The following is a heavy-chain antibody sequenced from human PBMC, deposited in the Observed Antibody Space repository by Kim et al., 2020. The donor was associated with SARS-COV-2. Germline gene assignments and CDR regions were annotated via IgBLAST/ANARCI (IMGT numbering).Heavy chain of an antibody. CDR2: T. CDR3: ARVSVAGFDY. Sequence: TYYPGSVKGRFTISRENAKNSLYLQMNSLRAGDTAVYYCARVSVAGFDYWGQGTLVTVSS. V-gene: IGHV3-13*01. J-gene: IGHJ4*02. D-gene: IGHD6-19*01.